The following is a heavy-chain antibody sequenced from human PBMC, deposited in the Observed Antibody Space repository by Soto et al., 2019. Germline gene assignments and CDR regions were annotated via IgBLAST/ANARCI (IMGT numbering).Heavy chain of an antibody. D-gene: IGHD3-16*01. J-gene: IGHJ4*02. CDR1: GFTFSSYS. CDR2: ISSSSSYI. Sequence: EVQLVESGGGLVKPGGSRRLSCAASGFTFSSYSMNWVRQAPGKGLEWVSSISSSSSYIYYADSVKGRFTISRDNAKNSLYLQMNSLRAEDTAVYYCARGFGTAAYYFDYWGQGTLVTVSS. V-gene: IGHV3-21*01. CDR3: ARGFGTAAYYFDY.